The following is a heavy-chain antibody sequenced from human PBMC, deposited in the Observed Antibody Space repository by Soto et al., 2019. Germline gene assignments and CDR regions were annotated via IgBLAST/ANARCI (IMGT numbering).Heavy chain of an antibody. Sequence: QVQLVQSGAEVKKPGSSVKVSCKASGGTFSSYTISWVRQAPGQGLEWMGRIIPILGIANYAQKFQGRVTITADNSRDTAYMELSSLMSEDRAVYYGARGLHYDSISLDDYWGQGTLVTVSS. V-gene: IGHV1-69*02. CDR3: ARGLHYDSISLDDY. CDR2: IIPILGIA. J-gene: IGHJ4*02. D-gene: IGHD3-22*01. CDR1: GGTFSSYT.